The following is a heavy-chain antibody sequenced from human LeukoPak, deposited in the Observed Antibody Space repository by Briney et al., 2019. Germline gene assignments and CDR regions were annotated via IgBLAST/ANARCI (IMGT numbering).Heavy chain of an antibody. J-gene: IGHJ4*02. CDR2: ISGNGGST. Sequence: GGSLRLSCAASGFTFSTYDMSWVRQAPGKGLEWVSVISGNGGSTHYADSVKGRLTISRDNSKNTLYLQMNSLRAEDTAVYYCAKDGVMAGHYLDYWGQGTLVTVSS. CDR1: GFTFSTYD. D-gene: IGHD5-24*01. V-gene: IGHV3-23*01. CDR3: AKDGVMAGHYLDY.